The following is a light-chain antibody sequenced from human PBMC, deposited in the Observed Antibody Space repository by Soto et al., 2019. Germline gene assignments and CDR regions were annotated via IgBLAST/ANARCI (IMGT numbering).Light chain of an antibody. CDR1: QSVSRN. J-gene: IGKJ2*03. CDR2: DAS. V-gene: IGKV3-15*01. Sequence: EIVMTQSPATLSVSPGERATLSCRAIQSVSRNLAWYQQKPGQPPRLLIYDASTRATGVPARFGGSGSGTEFTLTISGLQSEDFAVYYCQQYGDCPPDSLGQGTKVEI. CDR3: QQYGDCPPDS.